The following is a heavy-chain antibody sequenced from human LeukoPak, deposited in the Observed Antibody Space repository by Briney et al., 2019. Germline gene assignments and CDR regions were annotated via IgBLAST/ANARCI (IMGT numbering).Heavy chain of an antibody. V-gene: IGHV3-48*03. D-gene: IGHD3-22*01. CDR1: GFAFSNFE. Sequence: GGSLRLSCAASGFAFSNFEVNWVRQAPGKGLEWVSYISVSGNTIKYADSVKGRFTIPRDNAKNSLYLQMNSLRAEDTALYYCARASHYDSSGYYFGYWGQGTLVTVSS. CDR3: ARASHYDSSGYYFGY. CDR2: ISVSGNTI. J-gene: IGHJ4*02.